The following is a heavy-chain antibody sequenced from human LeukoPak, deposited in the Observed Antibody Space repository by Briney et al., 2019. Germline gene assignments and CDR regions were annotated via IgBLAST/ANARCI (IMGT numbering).Heavy chain of an antibody. Sequence: ASVKVSCKASGYTFTGYYMHWVRQAPGQGLDWKGWINPNSGGTNYAQKFQGRVTMTRDTSISTAYMELSRLRSDDTAVYYCAVLRMTTVVQVDYWGQGTLVTVSS. D-gene: IGHD4-23*01. V-gene: IGHV1-2*02. J-gene: IGHJ4*02. CDR2: INPNSGGT. CDR3: AVLRMTTVVQVDY. CDR1: GYTFTGYY.